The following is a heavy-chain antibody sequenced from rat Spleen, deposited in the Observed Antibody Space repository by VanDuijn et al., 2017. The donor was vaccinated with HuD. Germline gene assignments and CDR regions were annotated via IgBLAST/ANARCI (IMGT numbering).Heavy chain of an antibody. CDR3: TSPFRWFAY. V-gene: IGHV2-63*01. CDR2: MRYTGDT. J-gene: IGHJ3*01. CDR1: GFSLTSYN. Sequence: QVQLKESGPGLVQPSQTLSLTCTVSGFSLTSYNVHWVRQPPGKVLEWMGRMRYTGDTSYNSALKSRLSISRDTSKSQVFLKMNSLQTEETAIYFCTSPFRWFAYWGQGTLVTVSS.